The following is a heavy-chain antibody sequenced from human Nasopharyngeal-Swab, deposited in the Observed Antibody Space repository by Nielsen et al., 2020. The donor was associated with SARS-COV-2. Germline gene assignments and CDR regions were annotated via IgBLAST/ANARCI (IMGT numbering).Heavy chain of an antibody. CDR1: GGSISSGGYY. CDR2: IYYSGST. Sequence: SETLSLTCTASGGSISSGGYYWSWIRQHPGKGLEWIGYIYYSGSTYYNPSLKSRVTISVDTSKNQFSLKLSSVTAADTAVYYCARDRQRSYYYYYGMDVWGQGTTVTVSS. J-gene: IGHJ6*02. V-gene: IGHV4-31*03. CDR3: ARDRQRSYYYYYGMDV.